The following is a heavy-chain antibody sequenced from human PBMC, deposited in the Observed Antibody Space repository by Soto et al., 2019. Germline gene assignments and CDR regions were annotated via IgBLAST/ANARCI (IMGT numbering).Heavy chain of an antibody. CDR3: ARRWYSSSSLYYYYYGMDV. Sequence: PSKTLSLTCTVSGGSISSSSYYWGWIRQPPGKGLEWIGSIYYSGSTYYNPSLKSRVTISVDTSKNQFSLKLSSVTAADTAVYYCARRWYSSSSLYYYYYGMDVWGQGTTVTVSS. D-gene: IGHD6-6*01. CDR2: IYYSGST. CDR1: GGSISSSSYY. V-gene: IGHV4-39*01. J-gene: IGHJ6*02.